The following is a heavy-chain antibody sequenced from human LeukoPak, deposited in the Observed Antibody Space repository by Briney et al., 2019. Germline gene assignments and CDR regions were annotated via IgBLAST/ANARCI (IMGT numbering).Heavy chain of an antibody. CDR1: GGSFSGYY. CDR2: INHSGST. D-gene: IGHD2-2*01. CDR3: ARGLGYCSSTSCYAYFDY. Sequence: PSETLSLTCAVYGGSFSGYYWSWIRQPPGKGLEWIGEINHSGSTNYNPSLKSRVTISVDTSKNQFSLKLSSVTAADTAVYYCARGLGYCSSTSCYAYFDYWGQGTLVTVSS. J-gene: IGHJ4*02. V-gene: IGHV4-34*01.